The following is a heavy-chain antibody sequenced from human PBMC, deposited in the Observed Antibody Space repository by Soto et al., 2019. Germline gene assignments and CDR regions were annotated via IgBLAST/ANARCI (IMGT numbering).Heavy chain of an antibody. J-gene: IGHJ6*02. Sequence: PGGSLRLSCAASGFTFSSRAMNWVRQAPGKGLEWVSAIIGSGGATYHADSVKGRFTISRDNSKNTLYLQMNSLRADDTAVYYCATNEGYHYYSAMDVWGQGTTATVSS. V-gene: IGHV3-23*01. CDR3: ATNEGYHYYSAMDV. CDR2: IIGSGGAT. D-gene: IGHD2-2*01. CDR1: GFTFSSRA.